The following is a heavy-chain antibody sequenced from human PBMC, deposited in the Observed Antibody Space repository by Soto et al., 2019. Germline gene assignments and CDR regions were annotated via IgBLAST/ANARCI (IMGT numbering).Heavy chain of an antibody. D-gene: IGHD2-21*02. V-gene: IGHV3-23*01. J-gene: IGHJ4*02. CDR1: GFTFNRYA. Sequence: EVQLLESGGGLVQPGGSLRLSCAASGFTFNRYAMNWVRQAAGKGLEWVSGISGSGATTYYADSVKGRFTISRDNSKNTLYPQMNSLGAGDTAVYYCAKDPEVVVTAPDYWGQGTLVTVSS. CDR2: ISGSGATT. CDR3: AKDPEVVVTAPDY.